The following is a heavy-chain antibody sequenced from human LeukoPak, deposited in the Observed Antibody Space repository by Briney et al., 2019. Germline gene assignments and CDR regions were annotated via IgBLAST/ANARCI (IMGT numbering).Heavy chain of an antibody. V-gene: IGHV4-34*01. CDR1: GGSFSGYY. Sequence: PSETLSLTCAVYGGSFSGYYWSWIRQPPGKGLEWIGEINHSGSTNYSPSLKSRVTISVDTSKNQFSLKLSSVTAADTAVYYCATTAVVVAADQLGARGDYFDYWGQGTLVTVSS. CDR3: ATTAVVVAADQLGARGDYFDY. CDR2: INHSGST. J-gene: IGHJ4*02. D-gene: IGHD2-15*01.